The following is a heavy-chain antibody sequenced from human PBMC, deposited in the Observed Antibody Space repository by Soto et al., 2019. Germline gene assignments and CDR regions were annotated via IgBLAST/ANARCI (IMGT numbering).Heavy chain of an antibody. Sequence: QVQLQESGPGLVKPSQTLSLTCSVSGGSISNDDYYWTWIRQPPGKGLEWIGHIYYNGNTYYNPSLKSRLTMSLDTSQNHFSLHLPSVIAADSASYFCARATTVTSSFFYYVLDVW. V-gene: IGHV4-30-4*08. CDR1: GGSISNDDYY. CDR2: IYYNGNT. D-gene: IGHD4-17*01. J-gene: IGHJ6*01. CDR3: ARATTVTSSFFYYVLDV.